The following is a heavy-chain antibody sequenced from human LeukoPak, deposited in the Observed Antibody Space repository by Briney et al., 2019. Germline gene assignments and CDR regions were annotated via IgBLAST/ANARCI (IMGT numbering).Heavy chain of an antibody. Sequence: PSETLSLTCTVSGGSISSSSYYWGWIRQPPGKGLEWIGSIYYSGSTYYNPSLKSRVTISVDTSKNQFSLKLSSVTAADTAVYYCARHGTTVVTRFDYWGQGTLVTVS. CDR2: IYYSGST. CDR3: ARHGTTVVTRFDY. J-gene: IGHJ4*02. CDR1: GGSISSSSYY. V-gene: IGHV4-39*01. D-gene: IGHD4-23*01.